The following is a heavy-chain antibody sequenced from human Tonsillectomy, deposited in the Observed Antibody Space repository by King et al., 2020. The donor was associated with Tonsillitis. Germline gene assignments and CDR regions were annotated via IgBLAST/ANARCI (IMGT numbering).Heavy chain of an antibody. CDR1: GFTFSSHG. CDR3: AKDQGELAVAGEFDY. J-gene: IGHJ4*02. V-gene: IGHV3-30*18. Sequence: VQLVESGGGVVQPGRSLRLSCAASGFTFSSHGMHWVRQAPGKGLEWVALITYDGRNEYYADSVKGRFTISRDNSKNTLCLQMNSLRAGDTAVYYCAKDQGELAVAGEFDYWGQGTLVTVSS. D-gene: IGHD6-19*01. CDR2: ITYDGRNE.